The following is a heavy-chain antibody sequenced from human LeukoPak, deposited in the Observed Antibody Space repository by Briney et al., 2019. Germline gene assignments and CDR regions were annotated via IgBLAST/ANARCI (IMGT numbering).Heavy chain of an antibody. CDR3: ARARNYCDIVSGVYTAWFDS. V-gene: IGHV3-20*01. CDR2: INWNGGST. CDR1: GFTFEDYD. D-gene: IGHD3-22*01. Sequence: GGSLRLSCAASGFTFEDYDMNWVRQAPGKGLEWVSGINWNGGSTGYADSVRGRFTIFRENAKNSIDLQMNSLRVEDKSVYDAARARNYCDIVSGVYTAWFDSWGQGTLVTVSS. J-gene: IGHJ5*01.